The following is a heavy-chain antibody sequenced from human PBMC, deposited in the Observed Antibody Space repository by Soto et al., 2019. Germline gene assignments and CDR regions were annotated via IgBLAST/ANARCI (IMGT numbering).Heavy chain of an antibody. CDR1: GGSINSYW. CDR2: VYSSGTT. CDR3: ARDIGSFAYGEGY. D-gene: IGHD3-10*01. Sequence: LSLPCSVSGGSINSYWWSWIRQPAGKGLEWIGRVYSSGTTDYNPSLNSRATMSVETSKNQFSLKLSSVTAADTAVYYCARDIGSFAYGEGYWGPGIQVTVSS. J-gene: IGHJ4*02. V-gene: IGHV4-4*07.